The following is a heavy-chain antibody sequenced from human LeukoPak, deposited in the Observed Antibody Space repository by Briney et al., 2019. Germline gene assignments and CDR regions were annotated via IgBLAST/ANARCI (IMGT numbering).Heavy chain of an antibody. CDR3: ARAQAYCGGDCYPPYWYFDL. CDR2: IYYSGST. V-gene: IGHV4-59*01. D-gene: IGHD2-21*02. CDR1: GGSISSYY. Sequence: PSETLSLTCTVSGGSISSYYWSWIRQPPGKGLEWIGYIYYSGSTNYNPSLKSRVTISVATSKNQFSLKLSSVTAADTAVYYCARAQAYCGGDCYPPYWYFDLWGRGTLVTVSS. J-gene: IGHJ2*01.